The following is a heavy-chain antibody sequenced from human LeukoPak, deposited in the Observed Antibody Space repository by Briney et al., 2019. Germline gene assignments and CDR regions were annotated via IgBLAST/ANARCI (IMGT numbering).Heavy chain of an antibody. V-gene: IGHV3-64*01. CDR3: VRVIQGINSSWYGS. D-gene: IGHD6-13*01. J-gene: IGHJ1*01. CDR1: GFNFSAYA. Sequence: GGSLRLSCAASGFNFSAYAMHWVRQAPGKGLEYVSAISSNGINTYYANSVKGRFTISRDNSKNTLYLQMGSLRAEDMAVYYCVRVIQGINSSWYGSWGQGTLVTVSS. CDR2: ISSNGINT.